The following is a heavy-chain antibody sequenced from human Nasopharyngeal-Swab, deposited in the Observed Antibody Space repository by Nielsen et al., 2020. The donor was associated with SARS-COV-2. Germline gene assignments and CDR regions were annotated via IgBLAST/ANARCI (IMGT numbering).Heavy chain of an antibody. CDR3: ARVDTAMVSYYYYGMDV. V-gene: IGHV1-46*01. Sequence: WVRQAPGQGIAWMGIINPSGGSTRYAQKFQGRVTMTRDASTSTVYMELSSLRSEDTAVYYCARVDTAMVSYYYYGMDVWGQGTTVTVSS. J-gene: IGHJ6*02. CDR2: INPSGGST. D-gene: IGHD5-18*01.